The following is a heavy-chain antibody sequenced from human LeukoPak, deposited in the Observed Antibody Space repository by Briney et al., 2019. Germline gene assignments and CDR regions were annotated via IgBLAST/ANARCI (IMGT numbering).Heavy chain of an antibody. Sequence: SETLSLTCTVSGGSISSGSYYWSWIRQPAGKGLEWIGRIYSSGSTDYNPSLKSRVTISVDTSKNLFSLKLNSVTAADTAVYYCARDDYGDSGYYYFGMDVWGRGTTVTVSS. CDR1: GGSISSGSYY. V-gene: IGHV4-61*02. CDR2: IYSSGST. D-gene: IGHD4-17*01. J-gene: IGHJ6*02. CDR3: ARDDYGDSGYYYFGMDV.